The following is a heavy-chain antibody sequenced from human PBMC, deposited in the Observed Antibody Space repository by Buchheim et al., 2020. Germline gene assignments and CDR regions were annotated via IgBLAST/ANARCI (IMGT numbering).Heavy chain of an antibody. CDR3: ARDGYNNFGEYFAMDV. CDR1: GGSINRGGYY. J-gene: IGHJ6*02. V-gene: IGHV4-31*03. CDR2: IYYTGTT. Sequence: QMQLQESGPGLVKPLQTLSLTCTVSGGSINRGGYYWSWIRQHSVRGLEWIGYIYYTGTTYYSTSLKSRVSISVDMSKIQFSLRVNSVTAADTAVYFCARDGYNNFGEYFAMDVWGQGT. D-gene: IGHD4-11*01.